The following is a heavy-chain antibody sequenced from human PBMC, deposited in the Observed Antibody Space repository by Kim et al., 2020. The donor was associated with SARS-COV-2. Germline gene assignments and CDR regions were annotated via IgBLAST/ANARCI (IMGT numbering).Heavy chain of an antibody. V-gene: IGHV3-48*02. D-gene: IGHD6-13*01. CDR1: GFTFSSYS. CDR2: ISSSSSTI. CDR3: ARDAPTDPSAAFSYYYYGMDV. J-gene: IGHJ6*02. Sequence: GGSLRLSCAASGFTFSSYSMNWVRQAPGKGLEWVSYISSSSSTIYYADSVKGRFTISRDNAKNSLYLQMNSLRDEDTAVYYCARDAPTDPSAAFSYYYYGMDVWGQGTTVTVSS.